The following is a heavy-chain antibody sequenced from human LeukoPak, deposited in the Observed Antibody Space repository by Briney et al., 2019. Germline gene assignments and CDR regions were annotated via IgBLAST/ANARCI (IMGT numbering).Heavy chain of an antibody. Sequence: GASVRVSCKASGYTFSDYYMHWVRQAPGQGLEWMGWINPKSGDTNYAQNFQGRVTMTRDTSISTAYMELSRLRSDDTAVYYCARGAGVATISGPYYYYYYMDVWGKGTTVTVSS. D-gene: IGHD5-12*01. V-gene: IGHV1-2*02. CDR3: ARGAGVATISGPYYYYYYMDV. CDR1: GYTFSDYY. CDR2: INPKSGDT. J-gene: IGHJ6*03.